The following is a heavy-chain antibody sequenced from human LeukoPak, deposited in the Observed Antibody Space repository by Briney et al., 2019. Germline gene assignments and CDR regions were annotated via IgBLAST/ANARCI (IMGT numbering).Heavy chain of an antibody. Sequence: ASVKVSCKASGYTFTSYYMHWVRQAPGQGLEWMGIINPSGGSTSYAQKFQGRVTMTRDMSTSTVYMELSSLRSEDTAVYYCAREKMGVIVVMKPYFDYWGQGTLVTVSS. CDR2: INPSGGST. V-gene: IGHV1-46*01. CDR1: GYTFTSYY. J-gene: IGHJ4*02. D-gene: IGHD3-22*01. CDR3: AREKMGVIVVMKPYFDY.